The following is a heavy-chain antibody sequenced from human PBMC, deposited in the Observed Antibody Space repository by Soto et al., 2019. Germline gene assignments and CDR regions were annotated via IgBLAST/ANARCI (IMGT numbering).Heavy chain of an antibody. Sequence: GGSLRLSCAASGFTFSSYAMSWVRQAPGKGLEWVSAISGSGGSTYYADSVKGRFTISRDNSKNTLYLQINSLRAEDTAVYYCAKDRLYSLSIAAAGIALGNWFDPWGQGTLVTVSS. CDR2: ISGSGGST. J-gene: IGHJ5*02. V-gene: IGHV3-23*01. CDR3: AKDRLYSLSIAAAGIALGNWFDP. CDR1: GFTFSSYA. D-gene: IGHD6-13*01.